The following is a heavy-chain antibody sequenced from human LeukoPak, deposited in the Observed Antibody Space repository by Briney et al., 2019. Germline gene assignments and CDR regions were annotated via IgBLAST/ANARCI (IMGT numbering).Heavy chain of an antibody. CDR1: GFRFFNYP. V-gene: IGHV3-30-3*01. D-gene: IGHD3-22*01. J-gene: IGHJ6*02. CDR2: VSFDGSLQ. Sequence: GGSLRLSCAASGFRFFNYPLHWVRQAPGKGLEWVAVVSFDGSLQYYAASVRGRFTISRDNPKNTLYLEMNGLTSEDTGVYYCARDPDDRGYPRWGMDVWGQGTTVTVSS. CDR3: ARDPDDRGYPRWGMDV.